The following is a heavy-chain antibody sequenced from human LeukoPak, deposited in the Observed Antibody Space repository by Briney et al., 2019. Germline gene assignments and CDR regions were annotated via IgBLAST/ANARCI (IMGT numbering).Heavy chain of an antibody. V-gene: IGHV1-46*01. D-gene: IGHD6-19*01. CDR1: GYIFTNYY. J-gene: IGHJ5*02. CDR2: INPSGGST. CDR3: ARTAVAGTYFSWFDP. Sequence: ASVKVSCKASGYIFTNYYIHWVRQAPGQGLEWMGIINPSGGSTSYPQKFQGRVTMTRDTSTSTVYMELSSLRSEDTAVYFCARTAVAGTYFSWFDPWGQGTLVTVSS.